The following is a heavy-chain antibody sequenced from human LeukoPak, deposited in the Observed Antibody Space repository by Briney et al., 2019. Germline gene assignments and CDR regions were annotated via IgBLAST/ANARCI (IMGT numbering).Heavy chain of an antibody. CDR1: GGSFSGYY. J-gene: IGHJ4*02. CDR2: INHSGST. D-gene: IGHD1-26*01. CDR3: ARGGWELPDY. V-gene: IGHV4-34*01. Sequence: KPSETLSLTCAVYGGSFSGYYWSWIRQPPGKGLEWIGEINHSGSTNYNPSLKSRVTISVDRPKNQFSLKLSSVTAADTAVYYCARGGWELPDYWGQGTLVTVSS.